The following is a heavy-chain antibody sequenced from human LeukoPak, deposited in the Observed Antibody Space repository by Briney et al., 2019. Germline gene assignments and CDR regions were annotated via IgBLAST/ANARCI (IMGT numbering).Heavy chain of an antibody. Sequence: PSETLSLTCTVSGGSISSYYWSWIRQPPGKGLEWIGYIYYSGSTNYNPSLKSRVTISVDTSKNQFSLKLSSVTAADTAVYYCARDYRHSSSWHWYFDLWGRGTLVTVSS. D-gene: IGHD6-13*01. CDR3: ARDYRHSSSWHWYFDL. J-gene: IGHJ2*01. V-gene: IGHV4-59*01. CDR2: IYYSGST. CDR1: GGSISSYY.